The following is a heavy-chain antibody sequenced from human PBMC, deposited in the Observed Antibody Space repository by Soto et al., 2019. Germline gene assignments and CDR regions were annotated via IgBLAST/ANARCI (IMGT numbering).Heavy chain of an antibody. Sequence: EVQLVESGGGLVKPGGSLRLACAASGFAFSNAWMSWVRQAPGKGLEWIGRIKDKTEGETTDYAAPVKGSFTISRDDSTNALFLQMNSLKTEDTGLYYCATYSPRIGWYPLDSWGPGTLVTVSS. CDR3: ATYSPRIGWYPLDS. D-gene: IGHD6-19*01. CDR1: GFAFSNAW. J-gene: IGHJ4*02. CDR2: IKDKTEGETT. V-gene: IGHV3-15*01.